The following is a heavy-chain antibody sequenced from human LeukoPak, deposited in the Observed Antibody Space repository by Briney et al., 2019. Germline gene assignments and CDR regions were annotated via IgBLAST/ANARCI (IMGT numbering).Heavy chain of an antibody. Sequence: SETLSLTCTVSGYSISSGYYWGWIRQPPGKELEWIGNIYHSGSTYYNPSLNSRVTISVDTSKNQFSLKLTSVTAADTAVYYCVSAKFLVRGVSWFDPWGQGTLVTVSS. J-gene: IGHJ5*02. CDR1: GYSISSGYY. CDR2: IYHSGST. CDR3: VSAKFLVRGVSWFDP. V-gene: IGHV4-38-2*02. D-gene: IGHD3-10*01.